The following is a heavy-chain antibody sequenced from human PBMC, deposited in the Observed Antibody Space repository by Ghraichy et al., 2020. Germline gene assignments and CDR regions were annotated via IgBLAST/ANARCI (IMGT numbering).Heavy chain of an antibody. CDR2: INSDGSST. J-gene: IGHJ6*02. CDR3: SRGRAYSYGPRHILYYYYGMDV. Sequence: LSLTCAASGFTFSSYWMHWVRQAPGKGLVWVSRINSDGSSTSYADSVKGRFTISRDNAKNTLYLQMNSLRAEDTAVYYCSRGRAYSYGPRHILYYYYGMDVWGQGTTVTVSS. V-gene: IGHV3-74*01. D-gene: IGHD5-18*01. CDR1: GFTFSSYW.